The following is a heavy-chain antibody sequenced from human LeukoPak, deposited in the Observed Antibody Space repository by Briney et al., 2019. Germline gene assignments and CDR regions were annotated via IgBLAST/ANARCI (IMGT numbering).Heavy chain of an antibody. CDR1: GGSISSYY. CDR2: IYYSGST. D-gene: IGHD3-22*01. J-gene: IGHJ4*02. Sequence: SETLSLTCTVSGGSISSYYWSWIRQPPGKGLEWIGYIYYSGSTNYNPSLKSRVTISVDTSKNQFSLKLSSVTPADTAVYYCARDALHYYDSSGYYLDYWGQGTLVTVSS. CDR3: ARDALHYYDSSGYYLDY. V-gene: IGHV4-59*01.